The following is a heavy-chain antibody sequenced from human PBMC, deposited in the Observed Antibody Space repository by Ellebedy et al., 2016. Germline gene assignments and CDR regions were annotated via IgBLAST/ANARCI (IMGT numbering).Heavy chain of an antibody. D-gene: IGHD1-26*01. CDR3: ARDLVRGATVDWFDP. Sequence: ASVKVSCKASGYTFTSYYMHWVRQAPGQGLEWMGIINPSGGSTSYAQKFQGRVTMTRDTSTSTVYMELSSLRSEDTAVYYCARDLVRGATVDWFDPWGQGTLVTVSS. J-gene: IGHJ5*02. CDR2: INPSGGST. CDR1: GYTFTSYY. V-gene: IGHV1-46*01.